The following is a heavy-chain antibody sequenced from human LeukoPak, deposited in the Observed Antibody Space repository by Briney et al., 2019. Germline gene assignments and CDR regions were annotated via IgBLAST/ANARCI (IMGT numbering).Heavy chain of an antibody. CDR3: AREGGFYRPLDY. CDR2: IDYSEST. D-gene: IGHD6-25*01. Sequence: PSETLSLTCSVSGGSIGTYYWTWIRQPPGKGLEWIGYIDYSESTSYNPSLKSRVTISLDPSRNHFSLKLSSLTAVDTAVIYCAREGGFYRPLDYSGQGTLVTVSS. V-gene: IGHV4-59*01. J-gene: IGHJ4*02. CDR1: GGSIGTYY.